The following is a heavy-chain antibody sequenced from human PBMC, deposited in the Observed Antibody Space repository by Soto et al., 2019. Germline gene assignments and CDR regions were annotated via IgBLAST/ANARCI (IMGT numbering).Heavy chain of an antibody. D-gene: IGHD3-10*01. J-gene: IGHJ4*02. CDR2: ISAYNGNT. CDR1: GYTFTSYG. Sequence: GASVKVSCKASGYTFTSYGISWVRQAPGQGLEWMGWISAYNGNTNYAQKLQGRVTMTTDTSTSTAYMELRSLRSDDTAVYYCAITLLWFGEWPSYFDYWGQGTLVTVS. CDR3: AITLLWFGEWPSYFDY. V-gene: IGHV1-18*01.